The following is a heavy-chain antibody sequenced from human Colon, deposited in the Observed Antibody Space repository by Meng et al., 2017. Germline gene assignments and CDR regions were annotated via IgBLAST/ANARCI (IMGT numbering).Heavy chain of an antibody. Sequence: VQLQQPGPGLVKPSQTLSPTCAISGDSVSSNSAAWNWIRQSPSRGLEWLGRTYYRSKYYNDYALSVKSRITINPDTSKNQFSLQLNSVTPEDTAIYYCARDWGDVRGGFDFWGQGTLVTVSS. D-gene: IGHD3-10*02. CDR1: GDSVSSNSAA. CDR2: TYYRSKYYN. J-gene: IGHJ4*02. V-gene: IGHV6-1*01. CDR3: ARDWGDVRGGFDF.